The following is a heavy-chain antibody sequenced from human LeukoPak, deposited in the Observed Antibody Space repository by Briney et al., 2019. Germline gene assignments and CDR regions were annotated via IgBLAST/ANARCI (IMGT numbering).Heavy chain of an antibody. CDR3: ARSGEVATITDDDAFDI. Sequence: SETLSLTCTVSGGSISSYYWSWIRQPPGKGLEWIGYIYTSGSTNYNPSLKSRVTISVDTSKNQFSLKLSSVTAADTAVYYCARSGEVATITDDDAFDIWGQGTMVTVSS. J-gene: IGHJ3*02. CDR2: IYTSGST. CDR1: GGSISSYY. D-gene: IGHD5-24*01. V-gene: IGHV4-4*09.